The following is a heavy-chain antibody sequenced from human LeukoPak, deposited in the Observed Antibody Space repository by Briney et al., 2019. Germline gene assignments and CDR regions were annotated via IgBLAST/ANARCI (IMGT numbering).Heavy chain of an antibody. D-gene: IGHD3-3*01. J-gene: IGHJ3*02. V-gene: IGHV3-30*04. Sequence: PGGSLRLSCAASGFTFSSYAMHWVRQAPGKGLEWVAVISYNGSNKYYADSVKGRFTISRDNSKNTLYLQMNSLRAEDTAVYYCAKDRFLEWLGAFDIWGQGTMVTVSS. CDR3: AKDRFLEWLGAFDI. CDR2: ISYNGSNK. CDR1: GFTFSSYA.